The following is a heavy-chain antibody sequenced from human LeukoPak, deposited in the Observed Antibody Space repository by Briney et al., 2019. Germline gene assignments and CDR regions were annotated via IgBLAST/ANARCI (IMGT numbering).Heavy chain of an antibody. CDR2: IYTSGST. J-gene: IGHJ4*02. CDR1: GYSISNSYY. CDR3: AGNYYGSGSYYSEDRY. D-gene: IGHD3-10*01. V-gene: IGHV4-61*02. Sequence: PSETLSLTCTVSGYSISNSYYWGWIRQPAGKGLEWIGRIYTSGSTNYNPSLKSRVTISVDTSKKQFSLKLSSVTAADTAVYYCAGNYYGSGSYYSEDRYWGQGTLVTVSS.